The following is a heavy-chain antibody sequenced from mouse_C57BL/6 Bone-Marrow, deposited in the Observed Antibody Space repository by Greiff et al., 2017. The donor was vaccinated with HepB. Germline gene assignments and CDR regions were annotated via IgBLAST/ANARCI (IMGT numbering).Heavy chain of an antibody. Sequence: EVQLQQSGPVLVKPGASVKMSCKASGYTFTDYYMNWVKQSHGKSLEWIGVINPYNGGTSYNQKFKGKATLTVDKSSSTAYMELNSLTSEDSAVYYCARWYDLFDYWGQGTTLTVSS. D-gene: IGHD2-3*01. CDR2: INPYNGGT. CDR1: GYTFTDYY. V-gene: IGHV1-19*01. CDR3: ARWYDLFDY. J-gene: IGHJ2*01.